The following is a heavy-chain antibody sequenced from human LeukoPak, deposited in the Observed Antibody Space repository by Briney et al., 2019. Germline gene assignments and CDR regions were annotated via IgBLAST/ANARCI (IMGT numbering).Heavy chain of an antibody. V-gene: IGHV1-18*01. J-gene: IGHJ4*02. Sequence: ASVKVSCKASGYTFTSYGFSWVRQAPGQGLEWMGWISAYNGNTNYAQKLQGRVTMTTDTSTSTAYMELRSLRSDDTAVYYCARALYYYDSSGYYYFDYWGQGTLVTVSS. D-gene: IGHD3-22*01. CDR2: ISAYNGNT. CDR1: GYTFTSYG. CDR3: ARALYYYDSSGYYYFDY.